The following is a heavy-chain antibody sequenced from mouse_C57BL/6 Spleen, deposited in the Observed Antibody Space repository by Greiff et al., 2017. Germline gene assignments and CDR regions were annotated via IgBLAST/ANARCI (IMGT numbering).Heavy chain of an antibody. CDR1: GYTFTSYW. D-gene: IGHD1-1*01. V-gene: IGHV1-55*01. Sequence: QVQLQQPGAELVKPGASVKMSCKASGYTFTSYWITWVKQRPGQGLEWIGDIYPGSGSTNYNEKFKSKATLTVDTSSSTAYMQLSSLTSEDSAVYYCARGIYYYGSLYYLDYWGQGTTLTVSS. J-gene: IGHJ2*01. CDR2: IYPGSGST. CDR3: ARGIYYYGSLYYLDY.